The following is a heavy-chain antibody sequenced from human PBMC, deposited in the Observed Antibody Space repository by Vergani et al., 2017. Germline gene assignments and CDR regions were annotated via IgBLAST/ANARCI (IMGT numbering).Heavy chain of an antibody. J-gene: IGHJ4*02. CDR1: GFSLSTSGMR. V-gene: IGHV2-70*04. D-gene: IGHD2-21*01. Sequence: QVTLKESGPALVKPTQTLTLTCTFSGFSLSTSGMRASWIRQPPGKALEWLARIDWDDDKFYSTSLKTRLTISKDTSKNQVVLTMTNMDPVDTATYYRACGDHTDFDYWGQGTLVTVSS. CDR3: ACGDHTDFDY. CDR2: IDWDDDK.